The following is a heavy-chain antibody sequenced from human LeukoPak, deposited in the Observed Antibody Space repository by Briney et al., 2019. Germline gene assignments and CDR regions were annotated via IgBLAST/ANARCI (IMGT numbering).Heavy chain of an antibody. Sequence: TGGSLRLSCAASGFTFDDYAMHWVRQAPGKGLEWVSGISWNSDSIGYADSVKGRFTISRDNAKNSLYLQMNSLRAEDTALYYCAKDTVYGDYWGQGTLVTVSS. V-gene: IGHV3-9*01. CDR2: ISWNSDSI. CDR1: GFTFDDYA. D-gene: IGHD5/OR15-5a*01. J-gene: IGHJ4*02. CDR3: AKDTVYGDY.